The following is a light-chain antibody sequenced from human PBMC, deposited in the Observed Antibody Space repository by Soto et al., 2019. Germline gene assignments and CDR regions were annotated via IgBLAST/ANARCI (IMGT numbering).Light chain of an antibody. Sequence: DIQMTQSPPTLSASVGDRVTITCRASQSISHYLAWYQQMPGKAPKLLIYGASTLQSGVPSRCSGSGSGTEFTLTISSLQPDDFGTYFCQHHNSYSQTFGQGTKVEIK. CDR1: QSISHY. V-gene: IGKV1-5*01. J-gene: IGKJ1*01. CDR3: QHHNSYSQT. CDR2: GAS.